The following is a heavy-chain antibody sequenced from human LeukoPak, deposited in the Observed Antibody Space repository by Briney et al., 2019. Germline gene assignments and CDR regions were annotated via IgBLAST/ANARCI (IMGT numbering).Heavy chain of an antibody. J-gene: IGHJ4*02. CDR2: INNSGDDT. CDR3: TKGGSYAPLDY. Sequence: GGSLRLSCAASGFTFSSYAMTWVRQAPGKGLEWVSAINNSGDDTIYTDSVKGRFTISRDNSKNTLYLQMNSLRAEDTAVYYCTKGGSYAPLDYWGQGTLVTVSS. CDR1: GFTFSSYA. V-gene: IGHV3-23*01. D-gene: IGHD1-26*01.